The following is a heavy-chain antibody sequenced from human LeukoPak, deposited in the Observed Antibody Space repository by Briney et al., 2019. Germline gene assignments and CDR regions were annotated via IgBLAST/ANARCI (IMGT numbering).Heavy chain of an antibody. V-gene: IGHV3-21*01. D-gene: IGHD3-22*01. CDR1: GFTFSTYT. Sequence: GGSLRLSCAASGFTFSTYTMNWVRQAPGKGLEWVSSISSSGSYIDYADSVKGRFTISRDNAKNSLCLQMNSLRVEDTAVYYRARGAIYDSSGYRWFDPWGQGTLVTVSP. CDR2: ISSSGSYI. CDR3: ARGAIYDSSGYRWFDP. J-gene: IGHJ5*02.